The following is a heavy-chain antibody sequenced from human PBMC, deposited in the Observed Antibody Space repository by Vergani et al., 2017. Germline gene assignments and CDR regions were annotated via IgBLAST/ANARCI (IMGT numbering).Heavy chain of an antibody. CDR3: ARDTKTGWGLEY. CDR1: GFTFSSYS. D-gene: IGHD3-9*01. V-gene: IGHV3-21*01. Sequence: EVQLVESGGGLVKPGGSLRLSCAASGFTFSSYSMNWVRQAPGKGLEWVASISSSSSYRYYEDSVKGRFTISRDNAKNSLYLQMNSLRAEDTAVYYCARDTKTGWGLEYWGQGTLVTVSS. CDR2: ISSSSSYR. J-gene: IGHJ4*02.